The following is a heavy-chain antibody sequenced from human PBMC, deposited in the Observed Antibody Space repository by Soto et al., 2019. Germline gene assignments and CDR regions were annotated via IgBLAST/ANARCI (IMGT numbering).Heavy chain of an antibody. CDR2: MNPNSGNT. Sequence: QVQLVQSGAEVKKPGASVKVSCKASGYTFTSYDINWVRQATGQGLEWMGWMNPNSGNTGYAQKFQGRVTMTRNTSHSTAHMELSSLRSEDTAGYYCARADSGYEPAPCYYYYGMDVWGQGTTVTVSS. CDR1: GYTFTSYD. CDR3: ARADSGYEPAPCYYYYGMDV. J-gene: IGHJ6*02. D-gene: IGHD5-12*01. V-gene: IGHV1-8*01.